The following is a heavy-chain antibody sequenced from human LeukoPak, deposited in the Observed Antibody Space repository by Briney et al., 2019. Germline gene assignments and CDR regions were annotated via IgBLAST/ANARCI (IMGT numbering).Heavy chain of an antibody. CDR2: IYSSGST. CDR1: GDSFSGYY. CDR3: ARHVYGKGMYV. Sequence: PSETLSLTCTASGDSFSGYYWGWIRQPPGKGLECVGYIYSSGSTAYNPSLKSRLTISIDTSKNQFSLTLSSVSATDTAVYYCARHVYGKGMYVWGKGTTVTVSS. D-gene: IGHD4-17*01. J-gene: IGHJ6*04. V-gene: IGHV4-59*08.